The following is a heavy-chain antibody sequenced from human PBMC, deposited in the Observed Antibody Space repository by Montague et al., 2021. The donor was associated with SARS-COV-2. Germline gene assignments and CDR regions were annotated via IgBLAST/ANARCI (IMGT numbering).Heavy chain of an antibody. CDR1: VHCGGGDL. CDR2: VYSRLLA. CDR3: AREGLVGGDYLDL. D-gene: IGHD3-16*01. J-gene: IGHJ4*02. V-gene: IGHV4-4*08. Sequence: SETLSLTCTVYVHCGGGDLWRWTREHTSERQSLVYYVYSRLLASYNPSLKSRVTISVDTSKNQVSLRLKSVTAADTAVYYCAREGLVGGDYLDLWGQGTPVTVSS.